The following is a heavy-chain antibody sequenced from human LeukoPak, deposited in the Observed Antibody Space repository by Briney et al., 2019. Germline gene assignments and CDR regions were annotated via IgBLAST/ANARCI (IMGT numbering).Heavy chain of an antibody. CDR3: AQSGYGGDWYEAN. CDR2: IWNDGYNK. Sequence: PGRSLRLSCAASGFIFSNYGMHWVRQAPGKGLEWVAVIWNDGYNKHYVDSVKGRFTISRDNSKNTLYLQMNSLRAEDTAVYYCAQSGYGGDWYEANWGQGTLVTVSS. D-gene: IGHD2-21*02. J-gene: IGHJ4*02. V-gene: IGHV3-33*01. CDR1: GFIFSNYG.